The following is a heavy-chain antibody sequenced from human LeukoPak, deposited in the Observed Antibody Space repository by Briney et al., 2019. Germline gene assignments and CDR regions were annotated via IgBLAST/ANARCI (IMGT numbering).Heavy chain of an antibody. Sequence: GGSLRLSRAASGFTFSSYGMHWVRQAPGKGLEWVAVISYDGSNKYYADSVKGRFTISRDNSKNTLYLQMNSLRAEDTAVYYCAKGDYYDILTGRFYYYYYYGMDVWGQGTTVTVSS. V-gene: IGHV3-30*18. D-gene: IGHD3-9*01. J-gene: IGHJ6*02. CDR2: ISYDGSNK. CDR1: GFTFSSYG. CDR3: AKGDYYDILTGRFYYYYYYGMDV.